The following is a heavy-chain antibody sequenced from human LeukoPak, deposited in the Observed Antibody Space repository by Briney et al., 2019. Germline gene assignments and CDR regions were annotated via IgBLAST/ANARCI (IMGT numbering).Heavy chain of an antibody. CDR1: GFTFSSYA. Sequence: PGGSLRLSCAASGFTFSSYAMGWVRQAPGKGLEWDSAISGSGGSTYYADSVKGRFTISRDNSKNTLYLQMNSLRAEDTAVYYCAKGDRRYSYGRKWDNFDYWGQGTLVTVSS. V-gene: IGHV3-23*01. J-gene: IGHJ4*02. D-gene: IGHD5-18*01. CDR2: ISGSGGST. CDR3: AKGDRRYSYGRKWDNFDY.